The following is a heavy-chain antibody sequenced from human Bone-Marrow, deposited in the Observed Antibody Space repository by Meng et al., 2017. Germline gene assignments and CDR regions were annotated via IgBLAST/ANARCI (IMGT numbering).Heavy chain of an antibody. CDR2: IDWDDNK. J-gene: IGHJ4*02. Sequence: SSPTLVKPTQTLTLTCTFSVFSPNTSGMCVSWIRQPQGKALEWLAVIDWDDNKYYSTSLKTRLTISKDTSKNQVVLTMTNMDPVDTATYYYARTLIAAAGTLFDYWGQGTLVTVSS. D-gene: IGHD6-13*01. CDR1: VFSPNTSGMC. V-gene: IGHV2-70*13. CDR3: ARTLIAAAGTLFDY.